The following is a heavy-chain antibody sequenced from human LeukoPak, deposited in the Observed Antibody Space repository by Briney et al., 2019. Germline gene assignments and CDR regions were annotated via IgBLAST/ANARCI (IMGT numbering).Heavy chain of an antibody. CDR3: AKDRSSGPPRYFDY. J-gene: IGHJ4*02. D-gene: IGHD6-19*01. CDR2: ISGSGGST. V-gene: IGHV3-23*01. CDR1: GFTFTNAW. Sequence: GGSLRLSCAASGFTFTNAWMTWVRQAPGKGLEWVSAISGSGGSTYYADSVKGRFTISRDNSKNTLYLQMNSLRAEDTAVYYCAKDRSSGPPRYFDYWGQGTLVTVSS.